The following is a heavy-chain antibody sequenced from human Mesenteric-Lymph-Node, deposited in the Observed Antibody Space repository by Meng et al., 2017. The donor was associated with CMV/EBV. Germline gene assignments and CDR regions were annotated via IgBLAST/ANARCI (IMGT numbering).Heavy chain of an antibody. V-gene: IGHV2-5*02. CDR3: AHEPSPGGKFDY. Sequence: TFSGFSLSTSGVGVGWIRPPPGKALEWLALIYWDDDKRYSPSLKSRLTITKDTSKNQVVLTMTNMDPVDTATYYCAHEPSPGGKFDYWGQGTLVTVSS. CDR2: IYWDDDK. J-gene: IGHJ4*02. D-gene: IGHD3-16*01. CDR1: GFSLSTSGVG.